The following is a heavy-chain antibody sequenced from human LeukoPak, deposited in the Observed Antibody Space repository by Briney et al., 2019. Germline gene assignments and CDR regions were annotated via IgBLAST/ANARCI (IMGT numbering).Heavy chain of an antibody. D-gene: IGHD5-12*01. CDR2: ISAYNGNT. J-gene: IGHJ4*02. CDR1: GYTFTSYG. V-gene: IGHV1-18*04. Sequence: APVKVSCKASGYTFTSYGISWVRQAPGQGLEWMGWISAYNGNTNYAQKLQGRVTMTTDTSTSTAYMELRSLRSDDTAVYYCARFRYSGYYFDYWGQGTLVTVSS. CDR3: ARFRYSGYYFDY.